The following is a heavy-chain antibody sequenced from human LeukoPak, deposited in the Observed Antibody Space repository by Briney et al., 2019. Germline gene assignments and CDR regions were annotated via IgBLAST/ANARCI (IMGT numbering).Heavy chain of an antibody. CDR2: ISSTGSTT. D-gene: IGHD3-22*01. CDR1: EFTFSSYE. J-gene: IGHJ5*02. Sequence: GGSLRLSCAASEFTFSSYEMNWVRQAPGKGLEWVSYISSTGSTTYYSDSVKGRFTISRDNSKNTLYLQMNSLRAEDTAVYYCASGRGYDSSGYNWFDPWGQGTLVTVSS. V-gene: IGHV3-48*03. CDR3: ASGRGYDSSGYNWFDP.